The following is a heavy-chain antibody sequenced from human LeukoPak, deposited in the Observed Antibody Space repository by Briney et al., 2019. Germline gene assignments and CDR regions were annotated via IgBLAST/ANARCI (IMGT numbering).Heavy chain of an antibody. Sequence: GGSLRLSCAASGFTFSTYWMYWVRQAPGKGLVWVSRINSDGSSTSYADSVKGRFTISRDNAKNTLYLQMNSLRAEDTAVYYCARGGDYGDYGWFDPWGQGTLVTVSS. D-gene: IGHD4-17*01. V-gene: IGHV3-74*01. CDR3: ARGGDYGDYGWFDP. CDR1: GFTFSTYW. CDR2: INSDGSST. J-gene: IGHJ5*02.